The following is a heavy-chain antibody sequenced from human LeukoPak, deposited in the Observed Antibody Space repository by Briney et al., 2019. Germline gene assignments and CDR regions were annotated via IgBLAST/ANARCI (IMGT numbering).Heavy chain of an antibody. CDR2: INPNSGGT. V-gene: IGHV1-2*06. CDR3: ATTYYYGSGSHEGYSWFDP. J-gene: IGHJ5*02. Sequence: GASVKVSCKASGYTFTGYYMRWVRQAPGQGLEWMGRINPNSGGTNYAQKFQGRVTITADESTSTAYMELSSLRSEDTAVYYCATTYYYGSGSHEGYSWFDPWGQGTLVTVSS. D-gene: IGHD3-10*01. CDR1: GYTFTGYY.